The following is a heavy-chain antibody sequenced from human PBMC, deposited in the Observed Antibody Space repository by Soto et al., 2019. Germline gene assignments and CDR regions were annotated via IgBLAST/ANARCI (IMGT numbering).Heavy chain of an antibody. CDR3: TRDASRDSSARSWFDP. V-gene: IGHV3-21*01. J-gene: IGHJ5*02. D-gene: IGHD6-13*01. CDR1: GFTFRSFT. Sequence: GGSLRLSCAASGFTFRSFTMNWVRQAPGKGLEWVSTTSSNSAYIYYTDALRGRFTISRDNAKNSLHLQMNSLRAEDTAVYYCTRDASRDSSARSWFDPWGPGXLVTVYS. CDR2: TSSNSAYI.